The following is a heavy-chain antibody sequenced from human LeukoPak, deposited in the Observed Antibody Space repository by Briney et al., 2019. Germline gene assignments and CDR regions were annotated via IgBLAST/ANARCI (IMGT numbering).Heavy chain of an antibody. D-gene: IGHD6-13*01. CDR1: GGSISSYY. Sequence: SSETLSLTCTVSGGSISSYYWSWIRQPPGKGLEWIGYIYYSGSTNYNPSLKSRVTISVDTSKNQFSLKLSSVTAADTAVYYCARRIAAADAFDYWGQGTLVTVSS. V-gene: IGHV4-59*08. J-gene: IGHJ4*02. CDR2: IYYSGST. CDR3: ARRIAAADAFDY.